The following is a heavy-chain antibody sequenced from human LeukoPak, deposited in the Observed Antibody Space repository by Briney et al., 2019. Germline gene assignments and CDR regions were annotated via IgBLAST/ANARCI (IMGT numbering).Heavy chain of an antibody. D-gene: IGHD3-16*01. V-gene: IGHV1-69*04. CDR1: GGTFSSYA. Sequence: SVKVSCKASGGTFSSYAISWVRQAPGQGLEWMGRINPIFGITNYSQKFQGRVTITTDRSTSTAYMELSSLRSEDTAVYYCARARGGSYFDYWGQGTLVTVSS. CDR3: ARARGGSYFDY. J-gene: IGHJ4*02. CDR2: INPIFGIT.